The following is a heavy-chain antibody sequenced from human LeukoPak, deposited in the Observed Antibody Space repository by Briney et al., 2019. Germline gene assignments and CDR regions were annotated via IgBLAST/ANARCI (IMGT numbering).Heavy chain of an antibody. CDR1: GGSINSGNYY. CDR2: IYTSGST. J-gene: IGHJ4*02. D-gene: IGHD3-9*01. Sequence: SETLSLTCTVSGGSINSGNYYWNWIRQPAGKGLEWIGRIYTSGSTDYNPSLKSRVTISLDTSKNQFSLKLSSVTAADTAVYYCARGQGYYDILTGYYYWGQGAQVTVSS. CDR3: ARGQGYYDILTGYYY. V-gene: IGHV4-61*02.